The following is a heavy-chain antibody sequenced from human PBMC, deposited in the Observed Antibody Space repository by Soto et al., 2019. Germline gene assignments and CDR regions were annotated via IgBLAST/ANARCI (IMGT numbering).Heavy chain of an antibody. J-gene: IGHJ4*02. Sequence: QVQLVESGGGLVKPGGSLRLSCAASGLTFSDYYMTWIRQAPGKGLEWVSYISSSAGTISYADSVKGRFTISRDNAKNSVYLQMSSLRAEDTAVYYCARAMYSSKTEFEYWGQGTLVTVSS. D-gene: IGHD6-13*01. CDR1: GLTFSDYY. V-gene: IGHV3-11*01. CDR2: ISSSAGTI. CDR3: ARAMYSSKTEFEY.